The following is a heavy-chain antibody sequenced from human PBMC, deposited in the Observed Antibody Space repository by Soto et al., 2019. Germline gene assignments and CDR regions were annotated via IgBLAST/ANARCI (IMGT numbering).Heavy chain of an antibody. D-gene: IGHD3-10*01. V-gene: IGHV4-39*01. Sequence: KASETLSLTCTVSGGSISSSSYYWAWIRQPPGEGLDWIGNVYYSGTAYYNPSLKSRITISVDTSKNQFSLKLNSVTAADTAVYYCARHYPFGSGSYSPYYFDSWGQGTLVTVSS. J-gene: IGHJ4*02. CDR3: ARHYPFGSGSYSPYYFDS. CDR2: VYYSGTA. CDR1: GGSISSSSYY.